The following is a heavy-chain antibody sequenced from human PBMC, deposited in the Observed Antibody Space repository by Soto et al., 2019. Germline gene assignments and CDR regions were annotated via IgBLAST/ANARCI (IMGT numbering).Heavy chain of an antibody. V-gene: IGHV4-34*01. J-gene: IGHJ4*02. Sequence: SETLSLTCAVYGGSFSGYYWSWIRQPPGKGLEWIGEINHSGSTNYNPSLKSRVTISVDTSKNQFSLKLSSVTAADTAVYYCARFSYYYDSSGYWSGPFDYWGQGTLVTVSS. CDR2: INHSGST. D-gene: IGHD3-22*01. CDR1: GGSFSGYY. CDR3: ARFSYYYDSSGYWSGPFDY.